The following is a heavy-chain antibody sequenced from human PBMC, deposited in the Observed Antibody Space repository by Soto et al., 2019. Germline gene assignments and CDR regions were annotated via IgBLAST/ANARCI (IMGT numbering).Heavy chain of an antibody. Sequence: PGGSLRLSCAASGFTFSSYAMHWVRQAPGKGLEWVAVISYDGSNKYYADSVKGRFTISRDSSKNTLYLQMNSLRAEDTAVYYCASLNLCGGDCYPPFDYWGQGTLVTVSS. V-gene: IGHV3-30-3*01. CDR1: GFTFSSYA. CDR3: ASLNLCGGDCYPPFDY. CDR2: ISYDGSNK. D-gene: IGHD2-21*02. J-gene: IGHJ4*02.